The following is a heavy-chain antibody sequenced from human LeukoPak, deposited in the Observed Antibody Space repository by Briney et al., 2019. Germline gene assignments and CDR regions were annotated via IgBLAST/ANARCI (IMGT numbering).Heavy chain of an antibody. CDR2: IYYSGTGST. D-gene: IGHD6-13*01. CDR1: GGSISGDY. CDR3: ARGPAGTGNHFDY. J-gene: IGHJ4*02. Sequence: PSETLSLTCTVSGGSISGDYWSWIRQPPGKGLEYIGYIYYSGTGSTNYNPSLKSRVTISVDTSKNQFSLKLSSVTAADTAVYYCARGPAGTGNHFDYWGQGTLVTVSS. V-gene: IGHV4-59*12.